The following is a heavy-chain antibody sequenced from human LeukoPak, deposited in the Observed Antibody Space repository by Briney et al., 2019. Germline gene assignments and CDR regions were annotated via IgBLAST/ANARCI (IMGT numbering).Heavy chain of an antibody. CDR3: ARRHYIDV. CDR2: IYTST. V-gene: IGHV4-4*09. Sequence: PSETLSLTCTVSGGSISSYYWSWIRQPPGKGLEWIGYIYTSTKYNPSLKSRVTISIDTSKNQCTLKLGSVTAADTAVYYCARRHYIDVWGKGTTVTVSS. J-gene: IGHJ6*03. CDR1: GGSISSYY.